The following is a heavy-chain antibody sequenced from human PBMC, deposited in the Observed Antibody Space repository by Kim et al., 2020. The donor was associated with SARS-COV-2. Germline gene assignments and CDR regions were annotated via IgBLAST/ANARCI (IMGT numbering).Heavy chain of an antibody. Sequence: SVKVSCKASGGTFSSYAISWVRQAPGQGLEWMGGIIPIFGTANYAQKFQGRVTITADESTSTAYMELSSLRSEDTAVYYCARDGVVFHWFDPWGQGTLVTVSS. V-gene: IGHV1-69*13. J-gene: IGHJ5*02. CDR1: GGTFSSYA. CDR2: IIPIFGTA. CDR3: ARDGVVFHWFDP. D-gene: IGHD3-16*01.